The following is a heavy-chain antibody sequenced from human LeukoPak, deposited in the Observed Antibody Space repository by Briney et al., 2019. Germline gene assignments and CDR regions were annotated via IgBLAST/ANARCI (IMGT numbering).Heavy chain of an antibody. CDR1: GFTFSSYG. J-gene: IGHJ5*02. Sequence: PGGSLRLSCAASGFTFSSYGMHWVRQAPGKGLEWVAVISYDGSNKYYADSVKGRFTISRDNSKNTLYLQMNSLRAEDTAVYYCARDHPPYSYYDILTGKDWFDPWGQGTLVTVSS. V-gene: IGHV3-30*03. CDR2: ISYDGSNK. D-gene: IGHD3-9*01. CDR3: ARDHPPYSYYDILTGKDWFDP.